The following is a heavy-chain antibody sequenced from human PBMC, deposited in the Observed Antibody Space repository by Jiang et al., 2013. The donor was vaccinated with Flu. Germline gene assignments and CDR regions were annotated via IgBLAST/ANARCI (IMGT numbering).Heavy chain of an antibody. V-gene: IGHV3-7*01. Sequence: PGKGLEWVANIKEDGSYKDYVDSVKGRFTISRDNAKNSLFLQMNSLRAEDTAVYYCATSRHWGQGTLVTVTS. CDR2: IKEDGSYK. J-gene: IGHJ1*01. CDR3: ATSRH.